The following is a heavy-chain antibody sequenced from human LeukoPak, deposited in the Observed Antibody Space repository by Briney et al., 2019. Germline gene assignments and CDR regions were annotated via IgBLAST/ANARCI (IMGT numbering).Heavy chain of an antibody. J-gene: IGHJ6*03. CDR1: GGSLSSYY. Sequence: SETLSLTCTVSGGSLSSYYWSWIRQPPGKGLEWIGYIYYSGSTNYNPSLKSRVTISVDTSKNQFSLKLSSVTAADTAVYYCAGLSPRIAARRSHGDYYYMDVWGKGTTVTVSS. CDR2: IYYSGST. V-gene: IGHV4-59*12. CDR3: AGLSPRIAARRSHGDYYYMDV. D-gene: IGHD6-6*01.